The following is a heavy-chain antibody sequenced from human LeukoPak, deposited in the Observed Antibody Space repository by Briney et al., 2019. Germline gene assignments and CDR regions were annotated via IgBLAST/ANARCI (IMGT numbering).Heavy chain of an antibody. CDR3: ARLENWAFDF. D-gene: IGHD7-27*01. V-gene: IGHV6-1*01. CDR2: TYYSSKWST. J-gene: IGHJ4*02. Sequence: SQTLSLTCAISGDSFSSNSAAWNWIRQSPSRGLEWLGRTYYSSKWSTDYAVSVKSRITVTSDTSKNQFSLQLNSVTPEDTAVYYCARLENWAFDFWGQGTLITVSS. CDR1: GDSFSSNSAA.